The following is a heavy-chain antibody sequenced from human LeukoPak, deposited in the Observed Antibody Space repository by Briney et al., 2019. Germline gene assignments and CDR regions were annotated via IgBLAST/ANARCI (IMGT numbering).Heavy chain of an antibody. CDR1: GDSVSSNTAA. D-gene: IGHD3-22*01. CDR2: TYYRSKWGN. V-gene: IGHV6-1*01. J-gene: IGHJ4*02. CDR3: ARDYYDITGHYHFDY. Sequence: SQTLSLTCAISGDSVSSNTAAWNWIRLSPSRGLEWLGRTYYRSKWGNDYAVSVQSRIRINPDSSKNQFSLQLNSVIPDDTAVYYCARDYYDITGHYHFDYWGQGTLVTVSS.